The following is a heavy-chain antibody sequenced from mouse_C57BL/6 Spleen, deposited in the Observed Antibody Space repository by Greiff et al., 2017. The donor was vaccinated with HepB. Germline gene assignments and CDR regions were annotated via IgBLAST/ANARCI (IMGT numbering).Heavy chain of an antibody. V-gene: IGHV1-4*01. D-gene: IGHD1-1*01. CDR1: GYTFTSYT. CDR2: INPSSGYT. J-gene: IGHJ2*01. Sequence: VQVVESGAELARPGASVKMSCKASGYTFTSYTMHWVKQRPGQGLEWIGYINPSSGYTKYNQKFKDKATLTADKSSSTAYMQLSSLTSEDSAVYYCAREDYGKTNYFDYWGQGTTLTVSS. CDR3: AREDYGKTNYFDY.